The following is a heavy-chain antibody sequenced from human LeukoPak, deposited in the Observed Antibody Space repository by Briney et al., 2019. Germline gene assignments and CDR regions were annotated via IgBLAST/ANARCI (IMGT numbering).Heavy chain of an antibody. D-gene: IGHD2-15*01. CDR3: ARDHLDGSGYLDY. CDR1: GFTFSSYG. V-gene: IGHV3-33*01. CDR2: IWYDGSNK. Sequence: GGSLRLSCAASGFTFSSYGMHWVRQAPGKGLEWVAVIWYDGSNKYHADSVKGRFTISRDNSKNTLYLQMNSLRAEDTAMYYCARDHLDGSGYLDYWGQGTLVTVSS. J-gene: IGHJ4*02.